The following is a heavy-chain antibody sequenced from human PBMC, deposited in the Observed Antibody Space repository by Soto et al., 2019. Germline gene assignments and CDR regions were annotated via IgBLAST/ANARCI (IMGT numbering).Heavy chain of an antibody. CDR3: AKDLYGAGWYNYFDP. J-gene: IGHJ5*02. D-gene: IGHD6-19*01. Sequence: GGSLRLSCAASGFTFSSYWMSWVRQAPGKGLEWVAMISHDGGVKHYTDSVKGRFTISRDTSNNTVYLQMNSLRPEDTAMYHCAKDLYGAGWYNYFDPWGQGTLVT. CDR1: GFTFSSYW. CDR2: ISHDGGVK. V-gene: IGHV3-30*18.